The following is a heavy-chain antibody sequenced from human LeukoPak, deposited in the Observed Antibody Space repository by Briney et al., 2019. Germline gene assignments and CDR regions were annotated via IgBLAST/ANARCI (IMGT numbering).Heavy chain of an antibody. CDR1: GFTFSSYG. CDR2: INWNGGGT. Sequence: GGTLRLSCAASGFTFSSYGMSWVRQAPGKGLEWVSGINWNGGGTGYADSVKGRFTISRDNAKKSLFLQMNSLRAEDTAVYYCASETTRGYSYGSPTDGFDLWGQGTMVTVSS. D-gene: IGHD5-18*01. V-gene: IGHV3-20*04. CDR3: ASETTRGYSYGSPTDGFDL. J-gene: IGHJ3*01.